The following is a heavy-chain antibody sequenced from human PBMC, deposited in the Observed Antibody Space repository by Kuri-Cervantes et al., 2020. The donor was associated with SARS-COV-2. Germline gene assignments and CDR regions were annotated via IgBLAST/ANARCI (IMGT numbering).Heavy chain of an antibody. J-gene: IGHJ4*02. V-gene: IGHV3-19*01. Sequence: GESLKISCAASGFTFSNSYMNWVRQAPGKGLEWVSGVSWDGSRTHYADSVKGRFIISRDNSRNFLYQQMNSLRPEDMAVYYCVRHKAAGRIVAPDWGQGTLVTVSS. D-gene: IGHD1-26*01. CDR3: VRHKAAGRIVAPD. CDR2: VSWDGSRT. CDR1: GFTFSNSY.